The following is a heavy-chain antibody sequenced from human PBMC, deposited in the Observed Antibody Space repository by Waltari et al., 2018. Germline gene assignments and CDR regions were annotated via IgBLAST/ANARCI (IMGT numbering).Heavy chain of an antibody. J-gene: IGHJ4*02. Sequence: QVQLVESGGGVVQPGRSLRLSCAASGFPFSSYAMHWVRQAPGKGLEWVAVISYDGSNKYYADSVKGRFTISRDNSKNTLYLQMNSLRAEDTAVYYCARDGSGSYFFDYWGQGTLVTVSS. CDR1: GFPFSSYA. V-gene: IGHV3-30*01. CDR2: ISYDGSNK. CDR3: ARDGSGSYFFDY. D-gene: IGHD3-10*01.